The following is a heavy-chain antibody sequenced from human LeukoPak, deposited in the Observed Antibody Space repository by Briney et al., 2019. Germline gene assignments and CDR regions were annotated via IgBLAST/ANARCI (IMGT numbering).Heavy chain of an antibody. Sequence: SETLSLTCTVSGYSISNGYYWGWIRQPPGKGLEWVGSISHRGSTYYNPSLRSRITISLDRFKQKLSLKLTSVTAADTAVYFCARGAEYYAIWRGYAGYSDYWGQGISVAVSS. J-gene: IGHJ4*02. D-gene: IGHD3-3*01. CDR1: GYSISNGYY. V-gene: IGHV4-38-2*02. CDR3: ARGAEYYAIWRGYAGYSDY. CDR2: ISHRGST.